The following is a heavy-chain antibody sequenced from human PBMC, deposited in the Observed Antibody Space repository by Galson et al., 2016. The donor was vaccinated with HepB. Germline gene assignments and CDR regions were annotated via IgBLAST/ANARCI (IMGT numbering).Heavy chain of an antibody. V-gene: IGHV3-23*01. CDR2: ISGGGGST. D-gene: IGHD5-24*01. Sequence: SLRLSCAVSGFTFRSFSMGWVRQAPGKGLEGVSGISGGGGSTNYADSVKGRFTISRDNSNNTLYLQMHNLRAEDTAVYYCAGVDGYTYVDWGQGTLVTVSS. CDR1: GFTFRSFS. J-gene: IGHJ4*02. CDR3: AGVDGYTYVD.